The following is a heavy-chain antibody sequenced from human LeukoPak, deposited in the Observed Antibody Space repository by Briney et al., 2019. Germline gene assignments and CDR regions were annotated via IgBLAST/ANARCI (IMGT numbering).Heavy chain of an antibody. D-gene: IGHD3-22*01. CDR1: GGSISSGNYY. Sequence: SETLSLTCSVSGGSISSGNYYWTWIRQPAGKGLEWIGRIYTSGSTNYNPSLKSRVTMSVDTSKNQFSLKLSSVTAADTAVYYCARGADYYDRTPDYWGQGTLVTVSS. V-gene: IGHV4-61*02. J-gene: IGHJ4*02. CDR2: IYTSGST. CDR3: ARGADYYDRTPDY.